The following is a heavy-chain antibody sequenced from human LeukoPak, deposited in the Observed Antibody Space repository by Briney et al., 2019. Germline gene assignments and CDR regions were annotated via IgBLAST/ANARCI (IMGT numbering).Heavy chain of an antibody. D-gene: IGHD3-22*01. CDR1: GFTFSSYW. CDR3: ARDDSSGYSYFDY. Sequence: GGSLRLSCAASGFTFSSYWMSWVRQAPGKGLEWVANIEQDGSEKYYVDSVKGRFTISRDNAKNSLYLQMNSLRAEDTAVYYCARDDSSGYSYFDYWGQGTLVTVSS. V-gene: IGHV3-7*01. CDR2: IEQDGSEK. J-gene: IGHJ4*02.